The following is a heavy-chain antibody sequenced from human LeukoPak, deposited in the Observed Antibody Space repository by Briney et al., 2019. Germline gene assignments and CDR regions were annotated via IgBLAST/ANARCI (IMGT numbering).Heavy chain of an antibody. Sequence: ASVKVSCKASGGGFTFTSHGISWVRQAPGQGLEWMGRIIPIYGSPTYAQKFQGRITITSDESTRTVYMDLSSLRPEDSAVHYCAGFFYDNRGDAFDIWGQGTMVTVSS. CDR2: IIPIYGSP. CDR3: AGFFYDNRGDAFDI. V-gene: IGHV1-69*13. J-gene: IGHJ3*02. D-gene: IGHD2/OR15-2a*01. CDR1: GGGFTFTSHG.